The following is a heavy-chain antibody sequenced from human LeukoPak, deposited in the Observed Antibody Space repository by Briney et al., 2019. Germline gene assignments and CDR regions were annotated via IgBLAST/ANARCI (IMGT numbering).Heavy chain of an antibody. CDR2: VFHTGTA. CDR1: GASISRSTSY. CDR3: TKNDVGDYGT. Sequence: SETLSLTCSVSGASISRSTSYWGWIRQPPGKGLEWIGSVFHTGTAYYNPSLRSRVTISVDTSKNQFSLKLSFVTAADTAVYYCTKNDVGDYGTWGQGTLVIVSS. V-gene: IGHV4-39*01. D-gene: IGHD4-17*01. J-gene: IGHJ5*02.